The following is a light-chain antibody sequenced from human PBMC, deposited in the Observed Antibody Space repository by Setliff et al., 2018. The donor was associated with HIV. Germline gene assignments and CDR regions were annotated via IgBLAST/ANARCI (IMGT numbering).Light chain of an antibody. Sequence: QSVLAQPASVSGSPGHSITISCTGTSSDVGEYDYVSWYQQHPGKAPKLIIYDVTYRPSGVSNRFSGSKSGNTASLTISGLQAEDEADYYCSSHRDTNTLEVFGNGTKGTVL. V-gene: IGLV2-14*03. CDR3: SSHRDTNTLEV. CDR1: SSDVGEYDY. CDR2: DVT. J-gene: IGLJ1*01.